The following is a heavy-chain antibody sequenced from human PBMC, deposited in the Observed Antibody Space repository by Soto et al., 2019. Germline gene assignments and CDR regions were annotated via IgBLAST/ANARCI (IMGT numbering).Heavy chain of an antibody. J-gene: IGHJ3*02. CDR3: ARSRVTYYYDRSAFEI. CDR2: IISIFGTA. CDR1: GGTFSSYA. V-gene: IGHV1-69*01. Sequence: QVQLVQSGAEVKKPGSSVEVSCKASGGTFSSYAISWVRQAPGQGLEWMGGIISIFGTANYAQKFQGRVTITADESTSTAYMELSSLRSEDTAVYYCARSRVTYYYDRSAFEIWGQGTMVTVSS. D-gene: IGHD3-22*01.